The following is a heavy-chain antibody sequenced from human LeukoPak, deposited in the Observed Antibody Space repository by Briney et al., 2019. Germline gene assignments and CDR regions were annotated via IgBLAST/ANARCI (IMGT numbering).Heavy chain of an antibody. D-gene: IGHD3-3*01. CDR3: TKIDYTINA. Sequence: QPGGSLRLSCAASGFTFSSYAMSWVRQAPGKGLKWVSAISDSGGNPYYADPVEGRFTISRDNSKNTLYLHMDSLRAEDTALYYCTKIDYTINAWGQGTLVTVSS. V-gene: IGHV3-23*01. CDR1: GFTFSSYA. J-gene: IGHJ5*02. CDR2: ISDSGGNP.